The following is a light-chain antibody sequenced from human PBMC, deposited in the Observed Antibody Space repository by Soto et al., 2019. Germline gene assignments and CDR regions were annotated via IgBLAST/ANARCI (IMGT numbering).Light chain of an antibody. J-gene: IGKJ1*01. CDR2: GAS. Sequence: EIVMTQSPATLSVSPGERATLSCGASHSVRSYLAWYQQKPGQAPRLLIHGASTRATGIPARFSGSGSGTEFTLTISSLQSEDFSVYYCQQYDNWPQTFGKGTKVDIK. V-gene: IGKV3-15*01. CDR3: QQYDNWPQT. CDR1: HSVRSY.